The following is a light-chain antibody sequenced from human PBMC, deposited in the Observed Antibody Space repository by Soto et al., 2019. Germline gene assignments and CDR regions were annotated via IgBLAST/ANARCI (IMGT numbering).Light chain of an antibody. CDR3: QEYNNWPPMNT. V-gene: IGKV3-15*01. CDR1: QSVSSN. J-gene: IGKJ2*01. Sequence: EIAMTQSPATLSASPGERATLSCTASQSVSSNLAWYQQKPGQAPRLLIYGASTRATGIPARFSGSGSGTEFTLTISSLESGDVAVYYCQEYNNWPPMNTFGQGAKLEIK. CDR2: GAS.